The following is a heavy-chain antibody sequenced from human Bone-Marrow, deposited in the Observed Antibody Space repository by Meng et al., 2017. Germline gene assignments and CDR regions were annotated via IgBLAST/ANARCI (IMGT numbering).Heavy chain of an antibody. Sequence: QRVHVGAEVRKPGAPGKASCKASGYTFTSYGISWVRQAPGQGLEWMGWISAYNGNTNYAQKLQGRVTMTTDTSTSTAYMELRSLRSDDTAVYYCARDDNCSGGSCYLTPGWFDPWGQGTLVTVSS. CDR2: ISAYNGNT. J-gene: IGHJ5*02. CDR3: ARDDNCSGGSCYLTPGWFDP. V-gene: IGHV1-18*01. CDR1: GYTFTSYG. D-gene: IGHD2-15*01.